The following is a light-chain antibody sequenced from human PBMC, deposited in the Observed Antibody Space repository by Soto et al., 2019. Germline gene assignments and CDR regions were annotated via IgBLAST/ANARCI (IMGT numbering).Light chain of an antibody. J-gene: IGLJ3*02. Sequence: QSVLTQPPSVSGAPGQRVTISCTGSSSNIGAGYDIHWYQQLPGTAPKLLIYGNSNRPSGVPDRFSGSNSGTSASLAITGRQAEDEADYYCQSYDSSLRGSVFGGGTKLTVL. CDR1: SSNIGAGYD. CDR2: GNS. CDR3: QSYDSSLRGSV. V-gene: IGLV1-40*01.